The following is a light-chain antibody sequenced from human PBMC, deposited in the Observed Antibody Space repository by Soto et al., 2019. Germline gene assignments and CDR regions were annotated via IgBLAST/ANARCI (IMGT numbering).Light chain of an antibody. Sequence: VLTQPPSASGTPGQRVTISCSGSSSNIGTNSVNWYQQLPGTAPKLLIYSNNQRPSGVPDRFSGSKSGTSASLAISGLQSEDEADYYCAAWDDNLNGLFGGGTKLTVL. J-gene: IGLJ2*01. V-gene: IGLV1-44*01. CDR3: AAWDDNLNGL. CDR2: SNN. CDR1: SSNIGTNS.